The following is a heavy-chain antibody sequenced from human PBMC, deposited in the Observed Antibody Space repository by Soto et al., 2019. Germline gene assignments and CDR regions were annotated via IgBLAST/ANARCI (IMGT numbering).Heavy chain of an antibody. V-gene: IGHV3-33*01. CDR3: ASTVGYSGYHENGAFDI. Sequence: PGGSLRLACAASGFTFSSYGMHWVRQAPGKGLEWVAVIWYDGSNKYYADSVKGRFTISRDNSKNTLYLQMNSLRAEDTAVYYCASTVGYSGYHENGAFDIWGQGTMVTGSS. J-gene: IGHJ3*02. CDR1: GFTFSSYG. D-gene: IGHD5-12*01. CDR2: IWYDGSNK.